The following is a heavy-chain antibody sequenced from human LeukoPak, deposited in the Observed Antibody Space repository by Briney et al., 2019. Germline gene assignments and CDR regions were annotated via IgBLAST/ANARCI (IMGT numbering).Heavy chain of an antibody. CDR3: ARRSSSGYRVYAFDI. D-gene: IGHD3-22*01. CDR2: IYTSGST. J-gene: IGHJ3*02. V-gene: IGHV4-61*02. CDR1: GGSISSGSYY. Sequence: SQTLSLTCIVSGGSISSGSYYWSWIRQPAGKGLEWIGRIYTSGSTNYNPSLKSRVTISVDTSKNQFSLKLSSVTAADTAVYYCARRSSSGYRVYAFDIWGQGTMVTVSS.